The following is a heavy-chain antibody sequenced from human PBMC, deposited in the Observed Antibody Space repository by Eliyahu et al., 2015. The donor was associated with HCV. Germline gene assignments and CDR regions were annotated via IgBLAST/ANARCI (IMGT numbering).Heavy chain of an antibody. CDR1: GYSFXTYG. D-gene: IGHD1-26*01. Sequence: QVQLVQSGAEXKXPGAXVKXSCEXSGYSFXTYGISWVRQAPGQGLEWVGWISGXNDNTNYAQXFQGRVSMTTDTSRSTAYMELRSLRSDDTAVYYCAREGSGTYYIFDYWGQGTLVTVSS. V-gene: IGHV1-18*01. J-gene: IGHJ4*02. CDR2: ISGXNDNT. CDR3: AREGSGTYYIFDY.